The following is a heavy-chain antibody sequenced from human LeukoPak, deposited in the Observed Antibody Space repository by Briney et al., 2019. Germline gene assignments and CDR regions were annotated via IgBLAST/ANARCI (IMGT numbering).Heavy chain of an antibody. D-gene: IGHD3-10*01. CDR1: GGSISSSNYY. CDR2: IYYSGST. CDR3: ARRSMVRGVDY. V-gene: IGHV4-39*07. Sequence: SETLSLTCTVSGGSISSSNYYWGWVRQPPGKGLEWIGSIYYSGSTYYNPSLKSRVTISVDTSKNQFSLKLSSVTAADTAVYYCARRSMVRGVDYWGQGTLVTVSS. J-gene: IGHJ4*02.